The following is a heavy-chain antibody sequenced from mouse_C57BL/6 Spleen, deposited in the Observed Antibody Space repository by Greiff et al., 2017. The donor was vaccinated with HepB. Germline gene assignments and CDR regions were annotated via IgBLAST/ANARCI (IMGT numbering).Heavy chain of an antibody. Sequence: QVQLQQSGAELVRPGTSVKVSCKASGYAFTNYLIEWVKQRPGQGLEWIGVINPGSGGTNYNEKFKGKATLTADKSSSTAYMQLSSLTSEDSAVYFCARKWLLDFDYWGQGTTLTVSS. CDR1: GYAFTNYL. D-gene: IGHD2-3*01. V-gene: IGHV1-54*01. CDR2: INPGSGGT. CDR3: ARKWLLDFDY. J-gene: IGHJ2*01.